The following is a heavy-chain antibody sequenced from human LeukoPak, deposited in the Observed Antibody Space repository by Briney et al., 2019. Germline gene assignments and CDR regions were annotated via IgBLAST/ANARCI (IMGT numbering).Heavy chain of an antibody. V-gene: IGHV3-72*01. Sequence: GGSLRLSCAASGFTSSDHYMDWVRQAPGKGLEWVGRIRNKANSYTTEYTASVKGRFTISRDDSKNSLYLQMNSLKTEDTAVYYCARVPIAAAGTDDYWGQGTLVTVSS. CDR3: ARVPIAAAGTDDY. CDR1: GFTSSDHY. CDR2: IRNKANSYTT. J-gene: IGHJ4*02. D-gene: IGHD6-13*01.